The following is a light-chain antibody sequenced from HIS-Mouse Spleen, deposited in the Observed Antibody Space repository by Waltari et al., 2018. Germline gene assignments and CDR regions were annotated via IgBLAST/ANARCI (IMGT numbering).Light chain of an antibody. CDR2: RNN. CDR1: SSNIGSNY. CDR3: AAWDDSLSGHVV. J-gene: IGLJ2*01. Sequence: QSVLTQPPSASGTPGQRVTISCSGSSSNIGSNYVYCYQQPPGTAPKLLIYRNNQRPSGVPDRFSGSKSGTSASLAISGLRSEDEADYYCAAWDDSLSGHVVFGGGTKLTVL. V-gene: IGLV1-47*01.